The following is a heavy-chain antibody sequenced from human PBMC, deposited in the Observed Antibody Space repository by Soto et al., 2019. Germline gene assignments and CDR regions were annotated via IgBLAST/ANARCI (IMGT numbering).Heavy chain of an antibody. Sequence: QITLKESGPTLVKPTQTFTLTCSFSGFSLSTVGVGVGWIRQPPGKALEWLALIYWDDDKRYSPSLKSRLTITKDTFKNQVVLTLTNSDPVDTATYYCAHTLDWGEGRFDYWGQGTLVTVSS. D-gene: IGHD7-27*01. CDR2: IYWDDDK. J-gene: IGHJ4*02. V-gene: IGHV2-5*02. CDR1: GFSLSTVGVG. CDR3: AHTLDWGEGRFDY.